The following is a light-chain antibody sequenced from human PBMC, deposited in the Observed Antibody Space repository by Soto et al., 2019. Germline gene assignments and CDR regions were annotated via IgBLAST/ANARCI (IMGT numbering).Light chain of an antibody. Sequence: DLQMTQSPSSLSASVGDRVTITCRASQSISSYLNWYQQKPGKAPKLLIYAASSLQSGVPSRFSGSGSRTDFTLTISSLQPEDFATYYCQQSYSTLSWTFGQGNKVEIK. CDR2: AAS. J-gene: IGKJ1*01. CDR1: QSISSY. V-gene: IGKV1-39*01. CDR3: QQSYSTLSWT.